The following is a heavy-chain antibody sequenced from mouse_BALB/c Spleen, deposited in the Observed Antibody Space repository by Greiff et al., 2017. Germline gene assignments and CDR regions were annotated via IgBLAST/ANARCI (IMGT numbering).Heavy chain of an antibody. CDR3: ARHREYGNPYYAMDY. J-gene: IGHJ4*01. Sequence: EVQGVESGGGLVKPGGSLKLSCAASGFTFSSYAMSWVRQTPEKRLEWVATISSGGSYTYYPDSVKGRFTISRDNAKNTLYLQMSSLRSEDTAMYYCARHREYGNPYYAMDYWGQGTSVTVSS. CDR1: GFTFSSYA. CDR2: ISSGGSYT. D-gene: IGHD2-10*02. V-gene: IGHV5-9-3*01.